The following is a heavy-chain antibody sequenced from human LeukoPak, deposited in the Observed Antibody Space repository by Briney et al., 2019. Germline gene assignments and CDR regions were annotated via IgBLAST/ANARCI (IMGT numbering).Heavy chain of an antibody. Sequence: GGPLRLSCAASGFTFRDYWMHWVRQAPGKGLVWVSRIKSDWSSTSYADSVQGRFTISRDNSKNTLYLQMNSLRAEDTAVYYCARDRLALGTAFGSDAFDIWGQGTMVTVSS. CDR2: IKSDWSST. D-gene: IGHD1-1*01. CDR1: GFTFRDYW. V-gene: IGHV3-74*01. J-gene: IGHJ3*02. CDR3: ARDRLALGTAFGSDAFDI.